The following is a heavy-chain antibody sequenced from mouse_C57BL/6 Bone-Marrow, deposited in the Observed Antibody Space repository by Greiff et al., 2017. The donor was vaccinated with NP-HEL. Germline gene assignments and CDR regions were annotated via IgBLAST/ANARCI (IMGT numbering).Heavy chain of an antibody. J-gene: IGHJ3*01. CDR1: GYTFTTYP. CDR3: ARRAYYSNYEFAY. V-gene: IGHV1-47*01. CDR2: FHPYNDDT. Sequence: VQLQESGAELVKPGASVKMSCKASGYTFTTYPIEWMKQNHGKSLEWIGNFHPYNDDTKYNEKFKGKATLTVEKSSSTVYLELSRLTSDDSAVYYCARRAYYSNYEFAYWGQGTLVTVSA. D-gene: IGHD2-5*01.